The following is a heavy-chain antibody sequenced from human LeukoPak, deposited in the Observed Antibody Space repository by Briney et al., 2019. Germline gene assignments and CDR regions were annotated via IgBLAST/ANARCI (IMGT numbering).Heavy chain of an antibody. CDR1: GYTFTSYG. CDR2: ISAYNGNT. Sequence: ASVKVSCKASGYTFTSYGISWVRQAPGQGLEWMGWISAYNGNTDYAQKLQGRVTMTTDTSTSTAYMELRSLRSDDTAVYYCARAHSSGWYVYFDPWGQGTLVTVSS. V-gene: IGHV1-18*01. CDR3: ARAHSSGWYVYFDP. D-gene: IGHD6-19*01. J-gene: IGHJ5*02.